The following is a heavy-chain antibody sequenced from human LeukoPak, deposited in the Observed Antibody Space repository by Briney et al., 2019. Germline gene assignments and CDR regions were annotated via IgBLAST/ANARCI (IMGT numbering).Heavy chain of an antibody. J-gene: IGHJ5*02. Sequence: MTSETLSLTCTVSGGSISSGGYYWSWIRQPPGKGLEWIGYIYYSGSTYYNPSLKSRVTISVDTSKNQFSLKLSSVTAADTAVYYCARRLRSRVFDPWGQGTLVTVSS. CDR2: IYYSGST. CDR1: GGSISSGGYY. V-gene: IGHV4-30-4*08. D-gene: IGHD3-3*01. CDR3: ARRLRSRVFDP.